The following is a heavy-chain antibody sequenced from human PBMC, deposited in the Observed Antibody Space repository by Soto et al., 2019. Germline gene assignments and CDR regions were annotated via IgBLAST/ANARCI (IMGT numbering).Heavy chain of an antibody. J-gene: IGHJ6*02. Sequence: GESLKISSKASVYSFTSYWIGWVRQMPVKGLEWRGVIYPGHSDTRYSPAFQGQVTISADESISTAYLQWSRLRASDTAMYYCATTDPSWLGVDVWGQGTTVTVAS. CDR2: IYPGHSDT. V-gene: IGHV5-51*01. CDR3: ATTDPSWLGVDV. D-gene: IGHD5-12*01. CDR1: VYSFTSYW.